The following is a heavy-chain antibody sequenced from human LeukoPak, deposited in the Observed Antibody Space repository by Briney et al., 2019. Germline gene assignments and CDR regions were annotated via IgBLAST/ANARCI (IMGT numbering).Heavy chain of an antibody. CDR1: GGSISSYY. V-gene: IGHV4-4*07. J-gene: IGHJ6*03. CDR2: IYSSGSI. CDR3: SRDQGDYGSGTNYNMYYYYMDV. D-gene: IGHD3-10*01. Sequence: SETLSLTCTVSGGSISSYYWSWIRQPGGKGLEWIGRIYSSGSINYNPSLKSRVTISVDKSKNQFSLKLSSVTAADTAVYYCSRDQGDYGSGTNYNMYYYYMDVWGKGTTVTVSS.